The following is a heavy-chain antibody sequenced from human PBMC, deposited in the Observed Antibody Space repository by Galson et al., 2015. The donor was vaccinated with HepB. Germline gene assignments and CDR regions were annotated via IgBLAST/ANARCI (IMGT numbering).Heavy chain of an antibody. D-gene: IGHD2-21*01. J-gene: IGHJ4*02. CDR3: GKGPRAGQLWFSDY. V-gene: IGHV3-23*01. Sequence: SLRLSCAASGFTLSNYAMGWVRQAPGKGLEWVATIGASGGGTYYADSVKGRFTISRDSSNNTLSLQMSSLRAEDTGLYYCGKGPRAGQLWFSDYWGQGTLVTVSS. CDR1: GFTLSNYA. CDR2: IGASGGGT.